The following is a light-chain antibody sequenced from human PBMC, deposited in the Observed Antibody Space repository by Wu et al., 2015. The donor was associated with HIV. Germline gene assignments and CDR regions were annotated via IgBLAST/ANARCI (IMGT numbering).Light chain of an antibody. CDR1: QSVSSN. Sequence: EIVVTQSPATLPVSPGERATLSCRASQSVSSNLAWYQQKPGQAPRLLIYGASTRATGIPARFSGSGSGTEFTLTISSLQSEDFAAYYCQQYNNWPAWTFGQGTKVEIK. CDR3: QQYNNWPAWT. V-gene: IGKV3-15*01. J-gene: IGKJ1*01. CDR2: GAS.